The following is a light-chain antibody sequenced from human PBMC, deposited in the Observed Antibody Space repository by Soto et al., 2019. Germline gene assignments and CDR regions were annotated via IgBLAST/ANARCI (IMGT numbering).Light chain of an antibody. J-gene: IGLJ1*01. CDR2: DVR. CDR3: GSYTSSSSYV. V-gene: IGLV2-14*01. CDR1: SSDVGGYNY. Sequence: QSALTQPASVSGSPGQSITISCTGTSSDVGGYNYVSLYQQHPGKAPKLMIYDVRNRPSGVSNRFSGSKSGNTASLTISGLQAEDEADYYCGSYTSSSSYVFGTGTKLTVL.